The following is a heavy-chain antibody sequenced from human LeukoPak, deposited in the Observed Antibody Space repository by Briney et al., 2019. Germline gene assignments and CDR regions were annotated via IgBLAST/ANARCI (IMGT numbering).Heavy chain of an antibody. Sequence: GGSLRLSCAASGFTFSTYAMCWVRQAPGKGLEWVSGIIGSGGSTPYADSVKGRFSISRDNSKNTLYMQMNSLRAEDTAVYYCAKDLTVTTLGYFDLWGRGTLVTVSS. V-gene: IGHV3-23*01. CDR1: GFTFSTYA. CDR2: IIGSGGST. J-gene: IGHJ2*01. CDR3: AKDLTVTTLGYFDL. D-gene: IGHD4-17*01.